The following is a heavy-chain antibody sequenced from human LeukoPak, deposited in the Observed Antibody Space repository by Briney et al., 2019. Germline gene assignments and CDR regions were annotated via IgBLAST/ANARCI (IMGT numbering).Heavy chain of an antibody. CDR2: IHNDGTQG. Sequence: GGSLRLSCAASGFTFSRLGMQWVRQAPGKGLEWVAVIHNDGTQGQYADSVKGRFTISKDNSQNTFYLQMNNLRDDDTAVYYCAKEGDEFRGYLDVWGKGTTVTVSS. CDR3: AKEGDEFRGYLDV. J-gene: IGHJ6*03. D-gene: IGHD3-16*01. V-gene: IGHV3-30*02. CDR1: GFTFSRLG.